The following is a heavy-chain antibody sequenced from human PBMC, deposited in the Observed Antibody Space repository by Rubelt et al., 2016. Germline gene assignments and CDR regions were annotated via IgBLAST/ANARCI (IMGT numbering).Heavy chain of an antibody. J-gene: IGHJ5*02. CDR2: ISYDGSNK. Sequence: KGLEWVAVISYDGSNKYYADSVKGRFTISRDNSKNTLYLQMNSLRAEDTAVYYCARVYYDFWSGNWFDPWGQGTLVTVSS. D-gene: IGHD3-3*01. CDR3: ARVYYDFWSGNWFDP. V-gene: IGHV3-30*04.